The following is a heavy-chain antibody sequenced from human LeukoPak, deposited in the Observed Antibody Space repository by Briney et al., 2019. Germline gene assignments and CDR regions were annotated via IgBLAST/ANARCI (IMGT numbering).Heavy chain of an antibody. Sequence: PSETLPLTCAVYGGSFSGYYWSWIRQPPGKGLEWIGEINHSGSTNYNPSLKSRVTISVGTSKNQFCLKLSSVTAADTAVYYCARWEGGSYYDFDYWGQGTLVTVSS. CDR3: ARWEGGSYYDFDY. D-gene: IGHD1-26*01. J-gene: IGHJ4*02. CDR2: INHSGST. V-gene: IGHV4-34*01. CDR1: GGSFSGYY.